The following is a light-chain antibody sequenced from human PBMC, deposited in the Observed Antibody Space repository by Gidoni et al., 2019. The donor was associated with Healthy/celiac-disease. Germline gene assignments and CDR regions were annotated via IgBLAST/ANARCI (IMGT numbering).Light chain of an antibody. CDR1: SSNIGAGYD. V-gene: IGLV1-40*01. CDR3: QSYDSSLSGFNV. CDR2: GNS. Sequence: QSVLTQPPSVSEAPAQRVTISCTGSSSNIGAGYDVHWYQQLPGTAPKLLIYGNSNRPSGVPDRFSGSKSGTSASLAITGLQAEDEADYYCQSYDSSLSGFNVFGTGTKVTVL. J-gene: IGLJ1*01.